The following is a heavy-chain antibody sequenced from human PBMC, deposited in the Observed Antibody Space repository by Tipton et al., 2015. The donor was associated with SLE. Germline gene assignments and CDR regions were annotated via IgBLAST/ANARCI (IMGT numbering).Heavy chain of an antibody. CDR2: IWYDGSNK. J-gene: IGHJ3*02. CDR3: ARDLHDYVWGSYRAFDI. V-gene: IGHV3-33*01. D-gene: IGHD3-16*02. Sequence: SLRLSCAASGFTFSSYGMHWVRQGPGKGLEWVAVIWYDGSNKYYADSGKGRFTISRDNSKNMLYLHMNSLRAEDTAVYYCARDLHDYVWGSYRAFDIWGQGTMVTVSS. CDR1: GFTFSSYG.